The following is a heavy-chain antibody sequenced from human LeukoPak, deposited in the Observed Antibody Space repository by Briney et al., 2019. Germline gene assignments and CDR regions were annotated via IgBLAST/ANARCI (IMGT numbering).Heavy chain of an antibody. D-gene: IGHD5-12*01. CDR1: GFTFSNYA. J-gene: IGHJ4*02. CDR3: AKGLKGCSGSSCYDFFDF. V-gene: IGHV3-23*01. Sequence: GGSLRLSCAASGFTFSNYAMNWVRQAPGKGLEWVSSITGSGGDAYYADSVKGRFTISRDNSKNTLDLQMNSLRAEDTAVYYCAKGLKGCSGSSCYDFFDFWGQGALITVSS. CDR2: ITGSGGDA.